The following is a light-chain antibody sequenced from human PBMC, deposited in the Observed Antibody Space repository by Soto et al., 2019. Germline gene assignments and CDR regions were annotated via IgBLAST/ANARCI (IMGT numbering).Light chain of an antibody. J-gene: IGKJ1*01. V-gene: IGKV3-15*01. CDR2: GAS. Sequence: EIVMTQSPVTLSVSPGERATLSCRASQSVSSNLAWYQQKPGQAPRLLIYGASTRATGVPARFSGSGSGTEFTLTRSSLQSEDFAVYYCQHYNNWPPWTFGQGTKVEIK. CDR1: QSVSSN. CDR3: QHYNNWPPWT.